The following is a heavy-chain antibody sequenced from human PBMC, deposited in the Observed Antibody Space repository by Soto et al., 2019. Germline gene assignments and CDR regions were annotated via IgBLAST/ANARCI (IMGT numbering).Heavy chain of an antibody. CDR3: ARGGYSYGYEAYVFDY. D-gene: IGHD5-18*01. CDR2: IYYSGST. V-gene: IGHV4-39*01. CDR1: GGSISSSSYY. Sequence: QLQLQESGPGLVKPSETLSLTCTVSGGSISSSSYYWGWIRQPPGKGLEWIGSIYYSGSTYYNPSLKSRVTISVDTSKNQFSLKLSSVTAADTAVYYCARGGYSYGYEAYVFDYWGQGTLVTVSS. J-gene: IGHJ4*02.